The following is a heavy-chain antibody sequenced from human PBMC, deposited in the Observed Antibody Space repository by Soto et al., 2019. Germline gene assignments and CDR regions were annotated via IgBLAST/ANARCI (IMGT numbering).Heavy chain of an antibody. J-gene: IGHJ4*02. V-gene: IGHV3-30*18. CDR1: GFTFSSYG. Sequence: QVQLVESGGGVVQPGRSLRLSCAASGFTFSSYGMHWVRQAPGKGLERAAVISYDGSNKYYADSVKGRFTISRDNSKNTVYLQMNSLRGEDTAVYFCAKWMVHTAMVDPAFDYWGQGTLVTVSS. CDR2: ISYDGSNK. D-gene: IGHD5-18*01. CDR3: AKWMVHTAMVDPAFDY.